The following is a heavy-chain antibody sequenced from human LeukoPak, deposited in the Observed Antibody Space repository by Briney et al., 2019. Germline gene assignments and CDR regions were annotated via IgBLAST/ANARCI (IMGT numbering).Heavy chain of an antibody. CDR1: GGTFSSYA. Sequence: GSSVKVSCKASGGTFSSYAISWVRQAPGQGLEWMGGIIPIFGTANYAQKFQGRVTITTDEPTSTAYMELSSLRSEDTAVYYCARVGIVGATHTIFDYWGQGTLVTVSS. CDR2: IIPIFGTA. D-gene: IGHD1-26*01. J-gene: IGHJ4*02. CDR3: ARVGIVGATHTIFDY. V-gene: IGHV1-69*05.